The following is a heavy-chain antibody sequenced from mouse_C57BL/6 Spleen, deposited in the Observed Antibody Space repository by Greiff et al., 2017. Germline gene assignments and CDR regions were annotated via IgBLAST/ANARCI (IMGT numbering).Heavy chain of an antibody. CDR3: ARSWGYDMNIMDY. V-gene: IGHV1-82*01. J-gene: IGHJ4*01. CDR1: GYAFSSSW. CDR2: IYPGDGDT. Sequence: VQLQQSGPELVKPGASVKISCKASGYAFSSSWMNWVKQRPGKGLEWIGRIYPGDGDTNYNGKFKGKATLTADKSSSTAYMQLSSLTSEDSAVYFCARSWGYDMNIMDYWGQGTSVTVSS. D-gene: IGHD2-2*01.